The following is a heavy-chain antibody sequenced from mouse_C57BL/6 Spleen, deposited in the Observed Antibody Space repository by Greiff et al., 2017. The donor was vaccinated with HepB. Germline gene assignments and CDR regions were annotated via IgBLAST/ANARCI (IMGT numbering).Heavy chain of an antibody. CDR3: ARSDYGSSYLY. D-gene: IGHD1-1*01. J-gene: IGHJ2*01. CDR2: IDPSDSYT. CDR1: GYTFTSYW. V-gene: IGHV1-69*01. Sequence: QVQLQQSGAELVMPGASVKLSCKASGYTFTSYWMHWVKQRPGQGLEWIGEIDPSDSYTNYNQKFKGKSTLTVDKSSSTAYMQLSSLTSEDSAVYYCARSDYGSSYLYWGQGTTLTVSS.